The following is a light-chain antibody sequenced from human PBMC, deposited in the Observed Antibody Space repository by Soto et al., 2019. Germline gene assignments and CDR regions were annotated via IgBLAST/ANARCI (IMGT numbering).Light chain of an antibody. J-gene: IGKJ4*01. CDR3: LQYNVYPLS. Sequence: DIQMTQFPSTLAASVGDRVTITCRARQNINRWLAWYQQRPGKAPNLLTHKASTLEVGVPSRFSGSASGTEFTLTISSLQPDDFAVYFCLQYNVYPLSFGGGTKVDIK. CDR2: KAS. V-gene: IGKV1-5*03. CDR1: QNINRW.